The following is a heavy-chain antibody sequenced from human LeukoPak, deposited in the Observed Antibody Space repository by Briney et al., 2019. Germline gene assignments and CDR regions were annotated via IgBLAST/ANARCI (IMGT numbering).Heavy chain of an antibody. CDR2: ISSSSSYI. CDR1: GFTFSSYS. Sequence: GGSLRLSCAASGFTFSSYSMNWVRQAPGKGLEWVSSISSSSSYIYYADSVKGRFTISRDNAKNSLYLQMNSLRAEDTAVYYCAREEASSGWENFDYWGQGTLVTVSS. D-gene: IGHD6-19*01. J-gene: IGHJ4*02. CDR3: AREEASSGWENFDY. V-gene: IGHV3-21*01.